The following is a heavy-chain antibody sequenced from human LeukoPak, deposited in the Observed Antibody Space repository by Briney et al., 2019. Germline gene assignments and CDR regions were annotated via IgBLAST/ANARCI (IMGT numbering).Heavy chain of an antibody. Sequence: PSETLSLTCTVSGGSISSYYWSWIRQPAGKGLEWIGRIYTSGTTHYNPSLKSRVTMSVDTSKNQFSLKLSSVTAADTAVYYCARETRYCSGGSCYFYFDYWGQGTLVTVSS. CDR2: IYTSGTT. CDR1: GGSISSYY. V-gene: IGHV4-4*07. J-gene: IGHJ4*02. CDR3: ARETRYCSGGSCYFYFDY. D-gene: IGHD2-15*01.